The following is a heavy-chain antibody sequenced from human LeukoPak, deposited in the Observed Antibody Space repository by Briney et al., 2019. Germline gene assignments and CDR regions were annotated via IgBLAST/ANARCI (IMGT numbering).Heavy chain of an antibody. J-gene: IGHJ6*02. CDR2: IYYIGST. CDR3: ARDRYYYDSSGYYGYYYGVDV. D-gene: IGHD3-22*01. Sequence: SETLSLTCTVSGGSISSGDYYWSWIRQPPGKGLEWIGYIYYIGSTYYNPSLKSRVTISVDTSKNQFSLKLSSVTAADTAVYYCARDRYYYDSSGYYGYYYGVDVWGQGTTVTVSS. V-gene: IGHV4-30-4*01. CDR1: GGSISSGDYY.